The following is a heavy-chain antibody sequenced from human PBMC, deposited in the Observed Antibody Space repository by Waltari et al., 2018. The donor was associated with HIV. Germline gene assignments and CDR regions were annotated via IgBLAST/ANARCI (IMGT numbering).Heavy chain of an antibody. V-gene: IGHV4-39*01. Sequence: QLQLQESGPGLVKPSETLSLTCTVSGGSISSSSYYWCLLLQPPWKGLEWIGSIYYSGSTYYNPSLKSRVTISVDTSKNQFSLKLSSVTAADTAVYYCASASYDSSGYYLHYWDQGTLVTVSS. CDR2: IYYSGST. D-gene: IGHD3-22*01. CDR3: ASASYDSSGYYLHY. J-gene: IGHJ4*02. CDR1: GGSISSSSYY.